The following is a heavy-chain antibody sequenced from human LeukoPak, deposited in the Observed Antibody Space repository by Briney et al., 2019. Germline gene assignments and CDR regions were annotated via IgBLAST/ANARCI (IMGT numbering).Heavy chain of an antibody. D-gene: IGHD3-3*01. CDR2: IYCSGRT. CDR3: ARIITYYDFSCWFDP. Sequence: SETLSLTCSASGGSISRSSYNWGWIRQPPGKGLEWIGSIYCSGRTYYNPSLKSRVTIYVDTSKNQFSLKLSSVTAADTAVYYCARIITYYDFSCWFDPWGQGTLVTVSS. J-gene: IGHJ5*02. V-gene: IGHV4-39*01. CDR1: GGSISRSSYN.